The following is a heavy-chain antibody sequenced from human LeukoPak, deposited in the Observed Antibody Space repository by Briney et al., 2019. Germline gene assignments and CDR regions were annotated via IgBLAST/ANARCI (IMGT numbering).Heavy chain of an antibody. CDR1: GFTFSSYW. D-gene: IGHD4-11*01. CDR2: INFDGSST. Sequence: GGSLRLSCAASGFTFSSYWMYWVRQAPGKGLVWVSRINFDGSSTDYADSVKGPITISRDNAKNTLYLHMNSLRAEATAVYYCARDIDYRDYWGQGTLVTVSS. CDR3: ARDIDYRDY. J-gene: IGHJ4*02. V-gene: IGHV3-74*01.